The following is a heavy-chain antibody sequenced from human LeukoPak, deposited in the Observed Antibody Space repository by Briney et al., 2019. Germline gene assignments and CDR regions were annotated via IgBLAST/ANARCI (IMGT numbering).Heavy chain of an antibody. CDR1: GFTFSSYS. V-gene: IGHV3-21*01. J-gene: IGHJ5*02. Sequence: GGSLRLSCAASGFTFSSYSMNWVRQAPGKGLEWVSSISSSSSYIYYADSAKGRFTISRDNAKNSLYLQMNSLRAEDTAVYYCARESSSGWVTWGQGTLVTVSS. D-gene: IGHD6-19*01. CDR3: ARESSSGWVT. CDR2: ISSSSSYI.